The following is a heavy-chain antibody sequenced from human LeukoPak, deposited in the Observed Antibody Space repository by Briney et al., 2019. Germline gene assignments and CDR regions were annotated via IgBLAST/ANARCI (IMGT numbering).Heavy chain of an antibody. J-gene: IGHJ4*02. CDR2: IYSGGST. CDR3: VIVVVPAATQDFDY. CDR1: GFTVSNNH. D-gene: IGHD2-2*01. Sequence: PGGSLRLSCAASGFTVSNNHMSWVRQAPGKGLEWVSVIYSGGSTYYADSVKGRFTISRDNSKNTLYLQMNSLRAEDTAVYYCVIVVVPAATQDFDYWGQGTLVTVSS. V-gene: IGHV3-66*01.